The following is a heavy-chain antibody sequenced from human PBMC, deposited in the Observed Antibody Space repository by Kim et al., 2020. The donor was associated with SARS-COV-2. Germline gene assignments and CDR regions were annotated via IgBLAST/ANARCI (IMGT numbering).Heavy chain of an antibody. CDR3: ASPLDYGDSIDLLDY. D-gene: IGHD4-17*01. J-gene: IGHJ4*02. V-gene: IGHV1-45*02. CDR1: GYTFTCCS. CDR2: ITLYNGNT. Sequence: SVKVSCKASGYTFTCCSLHWLQQAPGQGLERMRWITLYNGNTNYAKKFQGRVTITRDMSLRTAYIELSSLRSEDSAVYYWASPLDYGDSIDLLDYWGQGTLVTVSS.